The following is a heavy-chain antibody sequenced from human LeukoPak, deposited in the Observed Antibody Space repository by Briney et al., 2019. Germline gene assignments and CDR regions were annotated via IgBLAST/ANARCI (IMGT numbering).Heavy chain of an antibody. CDR2: ISGSSNYI. V-gene: IGHV3-21*01. J-gene: IGHJ4*02. Sequence: PGGSLRLSCVVSGFTFSDHSINWVRQAPGKGLEWVSYISGSSNYIYYADSVKGRFTISRDSAKNSVYLQMNSLRVEDTAVYYCAREPSGWYLDYWGRGTPVTVSS. CDR3: AREPSGWYLDY. D-gene: IGHD6-19*01. CDR1: GFTFSDHS.